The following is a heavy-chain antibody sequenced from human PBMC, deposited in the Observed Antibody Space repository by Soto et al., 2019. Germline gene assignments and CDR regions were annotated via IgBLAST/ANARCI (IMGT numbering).Heavy chain of an antibody. D-gene: IGHD3-3*01. CDR1: GGSFSGYY. J-gene: IGHJ3*02. CDR2: INHSGST. CDR3: ARARYDFWSGYYPIPDNDAFDI. V-gene: IGHV4-34*01. Sequence: PSETLSLTCGVYGGSFSGYYWSWIRQPPGKGLEWIGEINHSGSTNYNPSLKSRVTISVDTSKNQFSLKLSSVTAADTAVYYCARARYDFWSGYYPIPDNDAFDIWGQGTMVTVSS.